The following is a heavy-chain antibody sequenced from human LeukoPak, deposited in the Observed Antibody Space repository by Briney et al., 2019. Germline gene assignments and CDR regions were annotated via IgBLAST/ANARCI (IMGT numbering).Heavy chain of an antibody. Sequence: ASVKVSCKASGYTFTDYYLHWVRQAPGQGLEWMGWINPNSGGTNYAQKFQGRVTMTRDTSISTAYMELSRLRSDDTAVYYCARVEDDFWSGAPNWFDPWGQGTLVTVSS. CDR1: GYTFTDYY. J-gene: IGHJ5*02. V-gene: IGHV1-2*02. D-gene: IGHD3-3*01. CDR2: INPNSGGT. CDR3: ARVEDDFWSGAPNWFDP.